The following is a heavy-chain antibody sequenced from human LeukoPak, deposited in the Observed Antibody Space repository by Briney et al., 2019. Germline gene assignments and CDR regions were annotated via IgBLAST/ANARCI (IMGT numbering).Heavy chain of an antibody. Sequence: GASVKVSCKASGYTFTSYGISWVRQAPGQGLEWMGWISAYNGNTNYAQKLQGRVTMTTDTSTSTAYMELRSLRSDDTAVHCCARDRASGVAAANDYWGQGTLVTVSS. V-gene: IGHV1-18*01. CDR2: ISAYNGNT. J-gene: IGHJ4*02. CDR1: GYTFTSYG. CDR3: ARDRASGVAAANDY. D-gene: IGHD6-13*01.